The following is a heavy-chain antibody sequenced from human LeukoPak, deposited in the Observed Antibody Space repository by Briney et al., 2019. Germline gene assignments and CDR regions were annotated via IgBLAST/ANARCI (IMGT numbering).Heavy chain of an antibody. CDR2: IYHSGST. V-gene: IGHV4-4*02. CDR3: ARVPVTPAAPFDY. CDR1: GGSISSSNW. Sequence: SGTLSLTCAVSGGSISSSNWWSWVSQPPGKGLEWIGEIYHSGSTNYNPSLKSRVTISVDKSKNQFSLKLSSVTAADTAVYYCARVPVTPAAPFDYWGQGTLVTVSS. J-gene: IGHJ4*02. D-gene: IGHD4-11*01.